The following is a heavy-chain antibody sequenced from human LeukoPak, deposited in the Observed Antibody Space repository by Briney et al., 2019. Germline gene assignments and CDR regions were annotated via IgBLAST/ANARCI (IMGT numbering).Heavy chain of an antibody. CDR3: ARVKHTGSGWYYYYMDV. CDR2: ISAYNGNT. Sequence: GASVKVSCNASGYTFTSYGISWVRQAPGQGLEWMGWISAYNGNTNYAQKLQGRVTMTTDTSTSTAYMELRSLRSDDTAVYYCARVKHTGSGWYYYYMDVWGKGTTVTVSS. J-gene: IGHJ6*03. CDR1: GYTFTSYG. V-gene: IGHV1-18*01. D-gene: IGHD6-19*01.